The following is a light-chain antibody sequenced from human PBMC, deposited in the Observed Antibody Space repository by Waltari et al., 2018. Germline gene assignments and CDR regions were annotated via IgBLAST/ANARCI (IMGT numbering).Light chain of an antibody. V-gene: IGKV1-39*01. CDR2: AAS. CDR3: QQSYSNPRT. Sequence: DIQMTQSPSSLSASVGDRVTITCRASQNIGIYLNWYQQKPGKAPNLLIYAASSLESGVPSRFGGSGSGTDFTLTISSLQPEDCAAYYCQQSYSNPRTFGQGTKVEIK. CDR1: QNIGIY. J-gene: IGKJ2*02.